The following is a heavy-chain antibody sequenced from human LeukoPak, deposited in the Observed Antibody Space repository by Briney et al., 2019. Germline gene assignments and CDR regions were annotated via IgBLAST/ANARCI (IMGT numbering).Heavy chain of an antibody. Sequence: ASVKVSCKASGYTFTSYGISWVRQAPGQGLEWMGWISAYNGNTNYAQKLQGRVTMTTDTSTSTAYMELRSLRSDDTAVYYCATTYYYDSSGYYYYAFDIWGQGTMVTVSS. J-gene: IGHJ3*02. CDR2: ISAYNGNT. CDR1: GYTFTSYG. V-gene: IGHV1-18*01. CDR3: ATTYYYDSSGYYYYAFDI. D-gene: IGHD3-22*01.